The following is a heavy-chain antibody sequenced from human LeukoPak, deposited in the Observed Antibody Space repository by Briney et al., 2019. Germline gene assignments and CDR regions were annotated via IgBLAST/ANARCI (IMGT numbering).Heavy chain of an antibody. CDR1: GYIFTDYY. Sequence: AAVKVSCKASGYIFTDYYKHWVRQAPGQELGWMGRINPNSGGTNYAQKFQGRVTMTRDTSISTAYMELSRLRSDDTAVYYCARDRRYYYGSGSYYYYYYYYGMDVWGQGTTVTVSS. J-gene: IGHJ6*02. D-gene: IGHD3-10*01. CDR2: INPNSGGT. V-gene: IGHV1/OR15-1*04. CDR3: ARDRRYYYGSGSYYYYYYYYGMDV.